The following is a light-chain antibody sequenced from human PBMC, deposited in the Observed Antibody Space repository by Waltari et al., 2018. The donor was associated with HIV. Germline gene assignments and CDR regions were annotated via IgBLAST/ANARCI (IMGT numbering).Light chain of an antibody. J-gene: IGKJ1*01. CDR1: RSLVSRDGDTY. CDR3: MQNSHWPRT. CDR2: KVF. Sequence: VVLTQSPISLPFTLGQAAFISCHSVRSLVSRDGDTYLHWFQQVAGQPPRRLFHKVFRRGSGVPDRFTGSGSGTNFTLTINRVEAEDVALYYCMQNSHWPRTFGPGTKAEI. V-gene: IGKV2-30*01.